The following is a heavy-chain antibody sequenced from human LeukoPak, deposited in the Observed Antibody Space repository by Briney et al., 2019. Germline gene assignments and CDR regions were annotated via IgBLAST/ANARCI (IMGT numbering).Heavy chain of an antibody. CDR1: GFTFSSYA. D-gene: IGHD3-16*02. CDR2: ISGSGGST. J-gene: IGHJ4*02. V-gene: IGHV3-23*01. CDR3: AKDPLDYDYVWGSYRPED. Sequence: GGSLRLSCAASGFTFSSYAVSWVRQAPGKGREWVSAISGSGGSTYYADSVKGRFTISRDNSKNTLYLQMNSLRAEDTAVYYCAKDPLDYDYVWGSYRPEDWGQGTLVTVSS.